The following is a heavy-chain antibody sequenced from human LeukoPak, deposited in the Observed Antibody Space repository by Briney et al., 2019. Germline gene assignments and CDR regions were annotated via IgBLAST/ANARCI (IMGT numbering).Heavy chain of an antibody. D-gene: IGHD6-25*01. CDR2: ISGSGSST. J-gene: IGHJ4*02. CDR3: APLAANIFDY. CDR1: GFTFSSYA. Sequence: QSGGSLRLSCAASGFTFSSYAMSWVRQAPGKGLEWVSAISGSGSSTYYAGSVKGRFTTSRDNSKRTLYLQMNSLRVEDTAVYYCAPLAANIFDYWGQGTLVTASS. V-gene: IGHV3-23*01.